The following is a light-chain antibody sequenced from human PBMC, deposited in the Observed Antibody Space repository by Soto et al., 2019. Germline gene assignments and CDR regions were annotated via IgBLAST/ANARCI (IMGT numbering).Light chain of an antibody. CDR1: QSVSSN. Sequence: EIEMTQSPATLSVSPGERATLSCRASQSVSSNLAWYQQKPGQAPSLLIYGASTRATGIPARFSGSESGTEFTLTISSLQSEDFAVYYCQQYNNWPLTFGGGTKVEIK. J-gene: IGKJ4*01. CDR3: QQYNNWPLT. V-gene: IGKV3-15*01. CDR2: GAS.